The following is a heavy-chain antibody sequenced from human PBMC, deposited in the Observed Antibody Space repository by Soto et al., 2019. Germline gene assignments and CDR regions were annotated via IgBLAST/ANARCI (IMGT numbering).Heavy chain of an antibody. D-gene: IGHD6-19*01. CDR1: GFTVSSNY. J-gene: IGHJ2*01. CDR2: IYSGGST. Sequence: EVQLVESGGGLIQPGGSLRLSCAASGFTVSSNYMSWVRQAPGKGLEWVSVIYSGGSTYYADSVKGRFTISRDNSKNTLYLQMNSLRAEDTAVYYCARMGGLSSSGWYSGWYFDLWGRGTLVTVSP. CDR3: ARMGGLSSSGWYSGWYFDL. V-gene: IGHV3-53*01.